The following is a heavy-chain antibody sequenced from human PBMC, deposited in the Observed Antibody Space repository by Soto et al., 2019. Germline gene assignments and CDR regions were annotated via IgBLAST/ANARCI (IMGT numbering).Heavy chain of an antibody. J-gene: IGHJ4*02. CDR2: IYYSGST. Sequence: PSETLSLTCTVSGGSISSYYWSWIRQPPGKGLEWIGYIYYSGSTNYNPSLKSRVTISVDTSKNQFSLKLSSVTAADTAVYYCAGRYGYCFDYWAQGTLVPVSS. CDR1: GGSISSYY. D-gene: IGHD2-2*03. V-gene: IGHV4-59*08. CDR3: AGRYGYCFDY.